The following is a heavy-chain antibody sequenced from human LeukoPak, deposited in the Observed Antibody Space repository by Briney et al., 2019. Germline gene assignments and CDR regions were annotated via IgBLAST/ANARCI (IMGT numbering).Heavy chain of an antibody. CDR1: GFTFNSYS. D-gene: IGHD1-26*01. J-gene: IGHJ4*02. CDR2: ISSTSSTI. CDR3: ARHGSFAPSLDY. V-gene: IGHV3-48*02. Sequence: PGGSLRLSCAASGFTFNSYSMNWVRQAPGKGLEYISYISSTSSTIYYADSVKGRFAISRDNAKNSLYLQMNSLRDEDTAVYYCARHGSFAPSLDYWGQGTLVTVSS.